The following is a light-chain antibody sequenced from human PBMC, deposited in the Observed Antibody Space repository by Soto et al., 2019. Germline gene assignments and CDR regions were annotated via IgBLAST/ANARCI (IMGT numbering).Light chain of an antibody. Sequence: EIVLTQSPGTLSLSPGERAALSCRASQRVSTSYLAWYQQKPGQAPRLLIYGASSRATDIPDRFSGSGSGTYFTLTISRVEPEDFALYYCQQYGSSPLTFGGGTTVEIK. J-gene: IGKJ4*01. CDR2: GAS. CDR3: QQYGSSPLT. V-gene: IGKV3-20*01. CDR1: QRVSTSY.